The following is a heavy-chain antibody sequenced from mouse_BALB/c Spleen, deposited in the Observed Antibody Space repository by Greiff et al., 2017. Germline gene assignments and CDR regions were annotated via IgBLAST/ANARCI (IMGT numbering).Heavy chain of an antibody. J-gene: IGHJ1*01. CDR1: GFTFSSFG. CDR2: ISSGSSTI. Sequence: EVMLVESGGGLVQPGGSRKLSCAASGFTFSSFGMHWVRQAPEKGLEWVAYISSGSSTIYYADTVKGRFTISRDNPKNTLFLQMTSLRSEDTAMYYCARFSYDYDGDPYFDVWGAGTTVTVSS. CDR3: ARFSYDYDGDPYFDV. D-gene: IGHD2-4*01. V-gene: IGHV5-17*02.